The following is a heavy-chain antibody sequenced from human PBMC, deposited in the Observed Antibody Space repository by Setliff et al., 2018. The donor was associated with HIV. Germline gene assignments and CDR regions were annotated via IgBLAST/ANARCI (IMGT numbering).Heavy chain of an antibody. V-gene: IGHV3-7*03. CDR3: AREPIVVVVALDY. J-gene: IGHJ4*02. D-gene: IGHD2-15*01. CDR2: IKQDGSEK. Sequence: PGGSLRLSCAASGFTFSSYWMSWVRQAPGKGLEWVANIKQDGSEKYYVDSVKGRFTISRDNAKNSLYLQMNSLRAEDTAVYYCAREPIVVVVALDYWGQGTLVTVSS. CDR1: GFTFSSYW.